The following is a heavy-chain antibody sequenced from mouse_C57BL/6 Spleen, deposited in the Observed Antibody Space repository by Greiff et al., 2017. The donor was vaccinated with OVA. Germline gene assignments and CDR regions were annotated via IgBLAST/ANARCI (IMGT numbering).Heavy chain of an antibody. CDR2: IDPSDSYT. J-gene: IGHJ2*01. CDR3: ERGIIMTTVFDY. CDR1: GYTFTSYW. Sequence: QVQLQQPGAELVMPGASVKLSCKASGYTFTSYWMQWVKQRPGQGLEWIGEIDPSDSYTNYNQKFKGKSTLTVDKSSSTAYMQLSSLTSEDSAVYYIERGIIMTTVFDYWGQGTTLTVSS. D-gene: IGHD1-1*01. V-gene: IGHV1-69*01.